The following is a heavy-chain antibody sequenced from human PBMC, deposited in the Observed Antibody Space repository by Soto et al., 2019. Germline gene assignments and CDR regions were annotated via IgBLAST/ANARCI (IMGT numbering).Heavy chain of an antibody. CDR2: ISGSGGST. Sequence: EVQLLESGGGLVQPGGSLRLSCAASGFTFSSYAMSWVRQAPGKGLEWVSAISGSGGSTYYADSVKGRFTISRDNSKNTLYLQMNSLRAEDTAVYYCAKGQLVPVDYYYGMDVWGQGTTVTVSS. V-gene: IGHV3-23*01. CDR1: GFTFSSYA. J-gene: IGHJ6*02. CDR3: AKGQLVPVDYYYGMDV. D-gene: IGHD6-6*01.